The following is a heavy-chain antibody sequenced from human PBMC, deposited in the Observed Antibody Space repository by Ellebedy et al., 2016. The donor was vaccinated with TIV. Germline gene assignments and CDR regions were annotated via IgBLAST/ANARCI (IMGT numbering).Heavy chain of an antibody. CDR3: ARETYNDVDLKIWGIFDI. D-gene: IGHD1-1*01. J-gene: IGHJ3*02. V-gene: IGHV3-66*01. CDR1: ELTVTTDY. Sequence: GESLKISCAASELTVTTDYMSWVRQTPGKGLEWVSTIAVDSTTYYADSVKGRFTISRDNSKNTLDIQMNSLRAEDTAVYYCARETYNDVDLKIWGIFDIWGQGTMVTVSS. CDR2: IAVDSTT.